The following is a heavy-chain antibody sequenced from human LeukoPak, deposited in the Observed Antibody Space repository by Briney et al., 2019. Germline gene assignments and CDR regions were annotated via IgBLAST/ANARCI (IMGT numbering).Heavy chain of an antibody. CDR1: GYTFTSYY. V-gene: IGHV1-46*01. CDR2: INPSGGST. D-gene: IGHD1-1*01. J-gene: IGHJ5*02. Sequence: ASVKVSCKXSGYTFTSYYMHWVRQAPGQGLEWMGVINPSGGSTSYAQKFQGRVTMTRDTSTSTVYMELSSLRSEDTAVYYCARADWNDRLDPWGQGTLVTVSS. CDR3: ARADWNDRLDP.